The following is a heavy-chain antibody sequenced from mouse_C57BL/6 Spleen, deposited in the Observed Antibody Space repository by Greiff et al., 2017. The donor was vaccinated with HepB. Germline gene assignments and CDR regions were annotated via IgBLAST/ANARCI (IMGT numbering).Heavy chain of an antibody. D-gene: IGHD2-3*01. CDR1: GYTFTDYY. V-gene: IGHV1-19*01. CDR2: INPYNGGT. Sequence: VQLKQSGPVLVKPGASVKMSCKASGYTFTDYYMNWVKQSHGKSLEWIGVINPYNGGTSYNQKFKGKATLTVDKSSSTAYMELNSLTSEDSAVYYCARDLIYDGYLFAYWGQGTLVTVSA. J-gene: IGHJ3*01. CDR3: ARDLIYDGYLFAY.